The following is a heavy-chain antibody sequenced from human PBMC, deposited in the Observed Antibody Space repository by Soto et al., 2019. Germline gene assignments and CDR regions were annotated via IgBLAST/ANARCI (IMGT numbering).Heavy chain of an antibody. V-gene: IGHV1-8*01. CDR1: GYTFTSYD. CDR2: MNPNSGNT. D-gene: IGHD6-13*01. Sequence: ASVKVSCKASGYTFTSYDINWVRQATGQGLEWMGWMNPNSGNTGYAQKFQGRVTMTRNTSISTAYMELSSLRSEDTAVYYCARGKQQLVRAHSYMDVWGQGTTVTVSS. J-gene: IGHJ6*03. CDR3: ARGKQQLVRAHSYMDV.